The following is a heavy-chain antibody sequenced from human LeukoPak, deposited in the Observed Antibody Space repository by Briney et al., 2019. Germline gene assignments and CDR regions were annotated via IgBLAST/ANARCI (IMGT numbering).Heavy chain of an antibody. D-gene: IGHD6-19*01. CDR3: SRAYSTGWLGINDY. CDR1: GFTFSDYA. Sequence: GRSLRLSCSAAGFTFSDYAVTWVRQAPGKGLEWVGFIRNKANGGTADYAASVKGRFTISRDDSKTIAYLQMNSLKIEDTAVYYCSRAYSTGWLGINDYWGQGARSPSPQ. V-gene: IGHV3-49*04. CDR2: IRNKANGGTA. J-gene: IGHJ4*02.